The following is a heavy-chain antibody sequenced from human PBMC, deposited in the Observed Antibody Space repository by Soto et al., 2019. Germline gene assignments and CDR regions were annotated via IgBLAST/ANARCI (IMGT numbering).Heavy chain of an antibody. CDR1: GFTVSSNY. V-gene: IGHV3-53*04. CDR3: ARAETNWGLFFDY. CDR2: IYSGGST. J-gene: IGHJ4*02. D-gene: IGHD7-27*01. Sequence: GGSLRLSCAASGFTVSSNYMSWVRQAPGKGLEWVSVIYSGGSTYYADSVKGRFTISRHNSKNKLYLQMNSLRAEDTAVYYCARAETNWGLFFDYWGQGTLVTVSS.